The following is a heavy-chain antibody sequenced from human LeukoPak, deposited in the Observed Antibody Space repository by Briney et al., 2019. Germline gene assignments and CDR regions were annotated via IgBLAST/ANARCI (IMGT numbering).Heavy chain of an antibody. V-gene: IGHV4-34*01. CDR3: ARGSRGYCSSTSCYTRYYYYYGMDV. J-gene: IGHJ6*02. D-gene: IGHD2-2*02. CDR2: INHSGST. CDR1: GGSFSGYY. Sequence: TSETLSLTCAVYGGSFSGYYWSWIRQPPGKGLEWIGEINHSGSTNYNPSLKSRVTISVDTSKNQFSLKLSSVAAADTAVYYCARGSRGYCSSTSCYTRYYYYYGMDVWGQGTTVTVSS.